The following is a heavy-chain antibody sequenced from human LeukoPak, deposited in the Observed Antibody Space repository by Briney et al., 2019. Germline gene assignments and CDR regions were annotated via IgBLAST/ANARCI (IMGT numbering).Heavy chain of an antibody. CDR1: GGSISSYY. CDR3: ARDFIAAAGVYCFDY. J-gene: IGHJ4*02. CDR2: IYTSGST. D-gene: IGHD6-13*01. Sequence: SETLSLTCTVSGGSISSYYWSWIRQPAGKGLEWIGRIYTSGSTNYNPSLKSRVTMSVDTSKNQFSLKLSSVTAADTAVYYCARDFIAAAGVYCFDYWGQGTLVTVSS. V-gene: IGHV4-4*07.